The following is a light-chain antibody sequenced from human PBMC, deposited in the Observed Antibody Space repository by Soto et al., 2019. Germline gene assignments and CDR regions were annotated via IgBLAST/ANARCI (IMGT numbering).Light chain of an antibody. V-gene: IGLV2-14*01. Sequence: QSVLTQPASVSGSPGQSITISCTGTSSDVGGYNYVSWYQQHPGKAPRVMIYEVSDRPSGVSTRFSGSKSGNTASLTISGLQAEDEGDYYCGSYTGNNNYVFGTGTKVTAL. CDR1: SSDVGGYNY. J-gene: IGLJ1*01. CDR3: GSYTGNNNYV. CDR2: EVS.